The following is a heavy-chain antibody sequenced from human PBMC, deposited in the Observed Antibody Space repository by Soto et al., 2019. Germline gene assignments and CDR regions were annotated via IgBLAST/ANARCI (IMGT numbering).Heavy chain of an antibody. CDR2: INHSGSI. J-gene: IGHJ4*02. V-gene: IGHV4-34*01. CDR1: GGSFSGYY. Sequence: SETLSLTCAVYGGSFSGYYWSWVRQPPGKGLEWIGEINHSGSINYNPSLKSRVTISVDTSKNQFSLKVNSVTAADTAVYYCARELGYYDSSALDSWGQGTLVT. D-gene: IGHD3-22*01. CDR3: ARELGYYDSSALDS.